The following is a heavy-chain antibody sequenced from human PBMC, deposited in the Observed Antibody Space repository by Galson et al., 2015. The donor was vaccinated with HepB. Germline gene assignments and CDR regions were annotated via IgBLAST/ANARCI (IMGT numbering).Heavy chain of an antibody. V-gene: IGHV2-5*02. D-gene: IGHD3-16*02. Sequence: PALVKPTQTLTLPCTFSGFSLSSTGVGVGWIRQPPGKALEWLAVIYWDDDDRYSPSLKNRLKITKDTSKNQVVLTMTNMDPVDTATYYCAHVMITFGGVIGPDAFDIWGQGTMVTVSS. CDR1: GFSLSSTGVG. CDR2: IYWDDDD. CDR3: AHVMITFGGVIGPDAFDI. J-gene: IGHJ3*02.